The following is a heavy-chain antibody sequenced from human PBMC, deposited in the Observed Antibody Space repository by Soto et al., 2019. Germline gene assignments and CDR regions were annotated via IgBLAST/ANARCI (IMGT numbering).Heavy chain of an antibody. Sequence: GASVKVSCKASGYTFTGYYMHCVRQAPGQVLEWMGWINPNSGGTNYAQKFQGRVTMTRDTSISTAYMELSRLRSDDTAVYYCARDLEVVTAMAQYYFDYWGQGTLVTVSS. CDR1: GYTFTGYY. V-gene: IGHV1-2*02. D-gene: IGHD5-18*01. J-gene: IGHJ4*02. CDR3: ARDLEVVTAMAQYYFDY. CDR2: INPNSGGT.